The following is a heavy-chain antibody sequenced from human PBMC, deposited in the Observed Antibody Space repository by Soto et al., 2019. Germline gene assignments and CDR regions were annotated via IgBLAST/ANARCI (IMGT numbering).Heavy chain of an antibody. CDR2: IYPGDSDT. D-gene: IGHD1-26*01. CDR3: ARVSGRRQVYQNGMDV. V-gene: IGHV5-51*01. J-gene: IGHJ6*02. Sequence: PGESLKISCKGSGYSFTSYWIGWVRQMPGKGLEWMGIIYPGDSDTRYSPSFQGQVTISADKSISTAYLQWSSLKASDTAMYYCARVSGRRQVYQNGMDVGGDGIRVNFS. CDR1: GYSFTSYW.